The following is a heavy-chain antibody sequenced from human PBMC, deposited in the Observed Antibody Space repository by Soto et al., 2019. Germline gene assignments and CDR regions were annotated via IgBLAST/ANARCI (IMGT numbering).Heavy chain of an antibody. D-gene: IGHD3-16*01. CDR2: IYYSGST. CDR1: GGSISSYY. CDR3: ARALGGAVLYYFDY. V-gene: IGHV4-59*01. Sequence: SEILSLTCTVSGGSISSYYWSWIRQPPGKGLEWIGYIYYSGSTNYNPSLKSRVTISVDTSKNQFSLKLSSVTAADTTVYYCARALGGAVLYYFDYWGQGTLVTVSS. J-gene: IGHJ4*02.